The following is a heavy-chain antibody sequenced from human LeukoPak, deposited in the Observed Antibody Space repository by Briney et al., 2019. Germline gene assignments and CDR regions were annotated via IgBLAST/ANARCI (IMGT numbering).Heavy chain of an antibody. V-gene: IGHV3-48*03. CDR3: AELGITMIGGV. D-gene: IGHD3-10*02. CDR1: GFTFSSFE. J-gene: IGHJ6*04. CDR2: ISSSGSTI. Sequence: GGSLRLSCAASGFTFSSFEMKWVGQAPGEGLEWVSYISSSGSTIYYADSVQGRFTISRDNAKNSLYLQMNSLRAEDTAVYYCAELGITMIGGVWGKGTTVTISS.